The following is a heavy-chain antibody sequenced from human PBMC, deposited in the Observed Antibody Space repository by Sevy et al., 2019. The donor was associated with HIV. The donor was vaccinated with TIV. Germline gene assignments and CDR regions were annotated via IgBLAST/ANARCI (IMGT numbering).Heavy chain of an antibody. V-gene: IGHV4-59*01. CDR3: ARDAEEHNYYYYYIDV. D-gene: IGHD1-1*01. J-gene: IGHJ6*03. CDR2: IYYSGST. CDR1: GGSISSYY. Sequence: SETLSLTCTVSGGSISSYYWSWIRQPPGKGLEWIGYIYYSGSTNYNPSLKSRVTISVDTSKNQFSLKLSSVTAADTAVYYCARDAEEHNYYYYYIDVWGKGTTVTVSS.